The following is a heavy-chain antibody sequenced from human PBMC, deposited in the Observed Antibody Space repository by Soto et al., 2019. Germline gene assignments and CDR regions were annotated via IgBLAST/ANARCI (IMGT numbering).Heavy chain of an antibody. Sequence: LSLTCAISGDSVSSNSAAWNWIRQSPSRGLEWLGRTYYRSKWYNDYAVSVKSRITINPDTSKNQFSLQLNSVTPEDTAVYYCARDAYNWNDGGFLFDYWGQGTLVTVSS. D-gene: IGHD1-20*01. CDR1: GDSVSSNSAA. V-gene: IGHV6-1*01. CDR2: TYYRSKWYN. CDR3: ARDAYNWNDGGFLFDY. J-gene: IGHJ4*02.